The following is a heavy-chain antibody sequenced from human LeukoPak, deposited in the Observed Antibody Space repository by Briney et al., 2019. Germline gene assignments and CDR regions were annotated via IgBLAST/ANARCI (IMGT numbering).Heavy chain of an antibody. Sequence: PGGPLRLSWAAGYCFISYYFINWIRQAPGKGLEWVSYISGSSSYANYADSVKGRFTISRDNAKNSLYLQMNSLRAEDTAVYYGARRARYSGSYYDYWGQGTLVTVSS. V-gene: IGHV3-11*03. CDR3: ARRARYSGSYYDY. D-gene: IGHD1-26*01. J-gene: IGHJ4*02. CDR2: ISGSSSYA. CDR1: YCFISYYF.